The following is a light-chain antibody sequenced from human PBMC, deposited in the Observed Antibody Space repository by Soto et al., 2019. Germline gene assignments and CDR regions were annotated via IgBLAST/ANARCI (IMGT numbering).Light chain of an antibody. Sequence: EIVLTQSPDILSVSPGETATLSCRASQSAVNNLAWYQQKPGQAPRLLIYGASSRATGIPARFSGSGSGTDFTLTISRLEPEDFAVYYCQQYGSSPWTFGQGTKVDI. CDR2: GAS. V-gene: IGKV3-20*01. CDR1: QSAVNN. J-gene: IGKJ1*01. CDR3: QQYGSSPWT.